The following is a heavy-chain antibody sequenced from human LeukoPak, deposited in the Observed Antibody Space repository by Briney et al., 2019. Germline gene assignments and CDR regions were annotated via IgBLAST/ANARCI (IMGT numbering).Heavy chain of an antibody. D-gene: IGHD2-15*01. CDR3: AREGYCSGAYCYSGLDY. V-gene: IGHV4-4*08. J-gene: IGHJ4*02. Sequence: PSETLSLTCTVSGGSISSYYWSWIRQPPGKGLEWIGRIYTSGSTNYNPSLKSRVTISVDTSRNQFSLKLSSVTAADTAVYYCAREGYCSGAYCYSGLDYWGQGTLVTASS. CDR1: GGSISSYY. CDR2: IYTSGST.